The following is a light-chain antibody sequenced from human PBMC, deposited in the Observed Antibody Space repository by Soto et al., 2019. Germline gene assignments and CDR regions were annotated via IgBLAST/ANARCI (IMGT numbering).Light chain of an antibody. CDR3: QNYYNAPET. J-gene: IGKJ1*01. V-gene: IGKV1-27*01. Sequence: DIQRTQSPSSLSASVGDRVTITCRASQGISSYLAWYQQRPGKVPKVLIYAASTLHSGVPSRFSGSGSGTDFTLTFSNVQPEDVATYYCQNYYNAPETFGQGTKVEIK. CDR1: QGISSY. CDR2: AAS.